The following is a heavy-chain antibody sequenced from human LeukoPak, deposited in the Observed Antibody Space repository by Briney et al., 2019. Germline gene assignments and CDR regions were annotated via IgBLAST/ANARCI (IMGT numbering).Heavy chain of an antibody. Sequence: NPSQTLFLTCTVSGGSISSGDYYWSWIRQHPGKGLEWIGYIYHSGSTYYNPSLKSRATISLDTSKNQFSLKLSSVTPADTAVYYCARETGGGDSYGVWGQGTLVTVSS. D-gene: IGHD5-18*01. CDR3: ARETGGGDSYGV. J-gene: IGHJ4*02. CDR2: IYHSGST. CDR1: GGSISSGDYY. V-gene: IGHV4-31*03.